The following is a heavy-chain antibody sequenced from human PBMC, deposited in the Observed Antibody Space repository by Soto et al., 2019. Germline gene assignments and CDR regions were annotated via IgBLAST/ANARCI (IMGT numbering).Heavy chain of an antibody. CDR3: AREETAWPLAYGLDV. Sequence: LRLSCAASGFTFSGYSMNLVRQAPGKGLEWVASISTRSDIYYADSVKGRFTISRDNAKNSVSLQMNSLRAEDTAVYYCAREETAWPLAYGLDVWGQGTTVTVSS. V-gene: IGHV3-21*01. CDR2: ISTRSDI. D-gene: IGHD2-21*02. CDR1: GFTFSGYS. J-gene: IGHJ6*02.